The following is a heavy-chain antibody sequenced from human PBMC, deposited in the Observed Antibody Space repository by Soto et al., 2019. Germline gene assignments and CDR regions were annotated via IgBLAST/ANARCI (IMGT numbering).Heavy chain of an antibody. CDR2: IYYSGST. CDR3: AREGAVAGNGYYYYYAMDV. Sequence: PSETLSLTCTVSGGSISSYYWSWIRQPPGKGLEWIGYIYYSGSTNYNPSLKSRVTISVDTSKNQFSLKLSSVTAADTAVYYCAREGAVAGNGYYYYYAMDVWGQGTTVTVSS. V-gene: IGHV4-59*01. CDR1: GGSISSYY. D-gene: IGHD6-19*01. J-gene: IGHJ6*02.